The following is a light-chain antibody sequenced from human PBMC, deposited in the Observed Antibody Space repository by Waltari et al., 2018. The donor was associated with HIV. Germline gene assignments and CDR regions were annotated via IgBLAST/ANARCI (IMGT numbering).Light chain of an antibody. CDR1: RGHSTYI. J-gene: IGLJ3*02. Sequence: QPVLTQSSSASASLGSSVILTCTLDRGHSTYIITWHRQQPGKAPQSLMKLEGSGSYNRGSAVPDRFSGSSSGADRYLTISNLQSEDEADYYCETWDTHTEVFGGGTKLTVL. V-gene: IGLV4-60*03. CDR2: LEGSGSY. CDR3: ETWDTHTEV.